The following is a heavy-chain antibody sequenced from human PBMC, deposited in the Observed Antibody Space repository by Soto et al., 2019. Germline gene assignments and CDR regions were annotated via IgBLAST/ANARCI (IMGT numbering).Heavy chain of an antibody. CDR3: ARQPPTYYDIFSGSDGAFDI. CDR2: IYPGDSDT. CDR1: GYSFTNYW. V-gene: IGHV5-51*01. J-gene: IGHJ3*02. Sequence: EVQLVQSGAEVKKPGESLKISCKGSGYSFTNYWIAWVGQMRGKGLEWRGIIYPGDSDTRYSRSFQGQVSISAAKSISTAYLQWSSLKASDTAMDYCARQPPTYYDIFSGSDGAFDIWGRGTVVTGSS. D-gene: IGHD3-9*01.